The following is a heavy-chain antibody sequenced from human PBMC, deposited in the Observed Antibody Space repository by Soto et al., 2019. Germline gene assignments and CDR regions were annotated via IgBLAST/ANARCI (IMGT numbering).Heavy chain of an antibody. CDR3: ARRKAVPGEYSSDY. D-gene: IGHD6-19*01. Sequence: SETLSLTCTVSGGSISSGGYYWSWIRQHPGKGLEWIGYIYYSGSTYYNPSLKSRVTISVDTSKNQFSLKLSSVTAADTAVYYWARRKAVPGEYSSDYWGPGILVTFS. CDR1: GGSISSGGYY. CDR2: IYYSGST. J-gene: IGHJ4*02. V-gene: IGHV4-31*03.